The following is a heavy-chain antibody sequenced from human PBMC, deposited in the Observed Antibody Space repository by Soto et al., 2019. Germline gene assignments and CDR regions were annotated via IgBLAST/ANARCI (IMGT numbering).Heavy chain of an antibody. V-gene: IGHV5-51*01. CDR3: ARVRIVVATDAFDI. CDR1: GYSFTSYW. Sequence: GESLKISCKGSGYSFTSYWIGWVRQMPGKGLEWMGIIDPGDSDTRYSPSFQGQVTISADKSISTAYLQWSSLKASATAMYYCARVRIVVATDAFDIWGQGTMVTVSS. D-gene: IGHD1-26*01. J-gene: IGHJ3*02. CDR2: IDPGDSDT.